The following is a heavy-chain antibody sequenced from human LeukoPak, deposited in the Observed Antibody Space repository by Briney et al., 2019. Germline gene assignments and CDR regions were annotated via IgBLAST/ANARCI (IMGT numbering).Heavy chain of an antibody. J-gene: IGHJ4*02. D-gene: IGHD3-16*01. CDR1: GGSFSGYY. Sequence: SETLSLTCAVYGGSFSGYYWSWIRQPPGKGLEWIGEINHSGSTYYNPSLKSRVTMSVDTSRNQLSLKLSSVTAADTAVYYCAREQILGPIDYWGQGTPVIVSS. CDR2: INHSGST. V-gene: IGHV4-34*01. CDR3: AREQILGPIDY.